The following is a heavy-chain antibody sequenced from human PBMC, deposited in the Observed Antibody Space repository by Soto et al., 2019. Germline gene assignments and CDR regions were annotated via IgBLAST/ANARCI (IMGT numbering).Heavy chain of an antibody. Sequence: QLQLQESGPGLVKPSETLSLTCTVSGGSISSSSYYWGWIRQPPGKGLEWIGSIYYSGSTYYNPSLKSRVTISVDTSKNQFSLKLSSVTAADTAVYYCARPVILYDSSGDTYYYYGMDVWGQGTTVTVSS. CDR2: IYYSGST. V-gene: IGHV4-39*01. CDR1: GGSISSSSYY. CDR3: ARPVILYDSSGDTYYYYGMDV. J-gene: IGHJ6*02. D-gene: IGHD3-22*01.